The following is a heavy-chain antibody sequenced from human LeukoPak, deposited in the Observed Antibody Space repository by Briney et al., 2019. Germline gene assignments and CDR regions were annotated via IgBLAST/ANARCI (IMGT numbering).Heavy chain of an antibody. CDR3: ARVLRGVTDWFDP. CDR2: IYYSGST. J-gene: IGHJ5*02. CDR1: GGSISSYY. Sequence: NLSATLSLTYTVSGGSISSYYWSWLRQPPGKGLEWIGYIYYSGSTNYNPSLKSRVTISVDTSKNQFSLKLSSVTAADTAVHYCARVLRGVTDWFDPWGEGTLVTVSS. V-gene: IGHV4-59*01. D-gene: IGHD3-10*01.